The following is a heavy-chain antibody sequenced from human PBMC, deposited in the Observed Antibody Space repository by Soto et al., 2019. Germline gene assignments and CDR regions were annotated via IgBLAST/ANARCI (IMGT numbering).Heavy chain of an antibody. J-gene: IGHJ6*02. Sequence: QVQLVQSGAEVKKPGSSVKVSCKASGGTFSSYAISWVRQAPGQGLEWMGGIIPIFGTANYAQKFQGRVTITADESTSTAYMELSSLRSEDTAVYYCARRAMVRGFILSSYGMDVWGQGTTVTVSS. V-gene: IGHV1-69*01. CDR3: ARRAMVRGFILSSYGMDV. CDR2: IIPIFGTA. D-gene: IGHD3-10*01. CDR1: GGTFSSYA.